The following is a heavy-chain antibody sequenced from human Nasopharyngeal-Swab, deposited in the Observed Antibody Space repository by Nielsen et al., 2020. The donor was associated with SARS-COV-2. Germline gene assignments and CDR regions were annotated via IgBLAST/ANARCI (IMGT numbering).Heavy chain of an antibody. J-gene: IGHJ2*01. D-gene: IGHD2-2*01. Sequence: WIRQPPGKGLEWMGRIDPSDSYSNYSPSFQGHVTISADKSISTAYLQWSSLKASDTAMYYCARHGRIVVVAADPYWYFDLWGRGTLVTVSS. V-gene: IGHV5-10-1*01. CDR2: IDPSDSYS. CDR3: ARHGRIVVVAADPYWYFDL.